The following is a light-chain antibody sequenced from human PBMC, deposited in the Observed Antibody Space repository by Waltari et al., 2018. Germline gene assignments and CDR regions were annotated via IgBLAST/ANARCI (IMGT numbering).Light chain of an antibody. CDR1: QLGTQY. Sequence: SYELTQPTSVSVAPGQTANITCSGDQLGTQYACWYQQKPGQSPVLVIHQNTKRPSGIPERFSGSNSGNTATLTISGTQPIDEADFYCQAWDSTFARVFGGGTRLTVL. J-gene: IGLJ3*02. CDR2: QNT. V-gene: IGLV3-1*01. CDR3: QAWDSTFARV.